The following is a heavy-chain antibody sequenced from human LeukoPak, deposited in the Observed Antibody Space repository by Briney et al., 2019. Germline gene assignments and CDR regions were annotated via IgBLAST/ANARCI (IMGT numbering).Heavy chain of an antibody. D-gene: IGHD3-22*01. Sequence: SETLSLTCTVSGGSISSDYWSWIRQPPGKGLEWLGYIYYSGSTNYNPSLKSRVTISVDTSKNRFSLKLSSVTAADTAVYYCARQSTYYYDSSDLNWFDPWGQGTLVTVSS. CDR3: ARQSTYYYDSSDLNWFDP. CDR1: GGSISSDY. V-gene: IGHV4-59*01. J-gene: IGHJ5*02. CDR2: IYYSGST.